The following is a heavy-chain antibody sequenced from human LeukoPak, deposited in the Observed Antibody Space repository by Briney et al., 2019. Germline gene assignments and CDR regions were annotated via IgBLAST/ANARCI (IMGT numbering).Heavy chain of an antibody. CDR2: ISTYNGDT. Sequence: GASVKVSCKASGYTFTGYYMHWVRQAPGQGLEWMGWISTYNGDTNYAQKLHGRVTMTTDTSTSTAYMELRSLRSDDTALYYCARGSSYGFSMGYWGQGTLVTVSS. J-gene: IGHJ4*02. V-gene: IGHV1-18*04. CDR1: GYTFTGYY. D-gene: IGHD5-18*01. CDR3: ARGSSYGFSMGY.